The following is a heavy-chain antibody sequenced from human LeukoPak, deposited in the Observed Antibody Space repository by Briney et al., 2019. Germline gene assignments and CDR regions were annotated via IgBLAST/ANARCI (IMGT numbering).Heavy chain of an antibody. CDR1: GGSFSGYY. D-gene: IGHD4-17*01. CDR2: IYYSGST. CDR3: ARAQHDYGDYRSPGRPYYFDY. J-gene: IGHJ4*02. V-gene: IGHV4-59*01. Sequence: SETLSLTCAVYGGSFSGYYWSWIRQPPGKGLEWIGYIYYSGSTNYNPSLKSRVTISVDTSKNQFSLKLSSVTAADTAVYYCARAQHDYGDYRSPGRPYYFDYWGQGTLVTVSS.